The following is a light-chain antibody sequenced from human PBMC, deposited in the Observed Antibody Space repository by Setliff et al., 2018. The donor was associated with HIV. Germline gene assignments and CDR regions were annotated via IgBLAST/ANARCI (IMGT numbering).Light chain of an antibody. CDR1: SSDVGGSNY. CDR3: SSYTFSSTPYV. V-gene: IGLV2-14*01. J-gene: IGLJ1*01. CDR2: EVS. Sequence: SALTQPASVSGSPGQSITISCTGTSSDVGGSNYVSWYQQHPGKAPKLMIYEVSNRPSWVSNRFSGSKSGNTASLTISGLQAEDEADYYCSSYTFSSTPYVFGTGTKVNVL.